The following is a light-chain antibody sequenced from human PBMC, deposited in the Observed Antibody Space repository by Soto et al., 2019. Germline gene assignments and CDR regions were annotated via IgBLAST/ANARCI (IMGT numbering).Light chain of an antibody. CDR1: QGIKND. V-gene: IGKV1-39*01. J-gene: IGKJ1*01. Sequence: DIQMTQSPSSLSASVGAGVTITCRASQGIKNDLAWYQQKPGKAPKLLIYAASNLQSGVPSRFSGSGSGTDFTLTISSLQPEDFATYFCQQSYSTPPWTFGQGTKVDI. CDR3: QQSYSTPPWT. CDR2: AAS.